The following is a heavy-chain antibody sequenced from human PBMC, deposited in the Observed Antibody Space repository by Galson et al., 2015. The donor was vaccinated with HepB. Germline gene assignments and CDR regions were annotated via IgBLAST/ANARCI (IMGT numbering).Heavy chain of an antibody. CDR1: GFAFSDYN. CDR3: ARQIRSHISGWDGNLRQLMSPTNNFVMDV. V-gene: IGHV1-2*04. D-gene: IGHD2-8*01. CDR2: INPNSGGT. Sequence: SVKVSCKASGFAFSDYNVHWVRQAPGQGLEWMGWINPNSGGTNYAQNFQDWVTMTRDKSISTVYMELSRLRSADTAIYYCARQIRSHISGWDGNLRQLMSPTNNFVMDVWGQGTSITVSS. J-gene: IGHJ6*02.